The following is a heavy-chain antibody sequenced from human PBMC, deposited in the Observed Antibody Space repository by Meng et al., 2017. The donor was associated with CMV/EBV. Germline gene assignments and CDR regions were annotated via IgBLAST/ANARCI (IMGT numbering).Heavy chain of an antibody. J-gene: IGHJ5*02. Sequence: GESLKISCAASGFTFSSYAMHWVRQAPGKGLEWVAVISYDGSNKYYADSVKGRFTISRDNSKNTLYLQMNSLRAEDTAVYYCARGGTSWFDPWGQGTLVTVSS. D-gene: IGHD2-2*01. CDR2: ISYDGSNK. CDR3: ARGGTSWFDP. CDR1: GFTFSSYA. V-gene: IGHV3-30-3*01.